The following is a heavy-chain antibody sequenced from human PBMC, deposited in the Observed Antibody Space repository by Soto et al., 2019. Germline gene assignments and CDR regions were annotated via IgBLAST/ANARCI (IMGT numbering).Heavy chain of an antibody. D-gene: IGHD3-22*01. CDR3: ARGDYYDSSGYLSVDY. Sequence: SAKVSCKASGYTFTSYAMNWVRQAPGQRLEWMGGINPIYGKANYAQKFQGRVTITADESTSTAYMELSSLRSEDTAVYYCARGDYYDSSGYLSVDYWGQGTLVTVSS. J-gene: IGHJ4*02. V-gene: IGHV1-69*13. CDR1: GYTFTSYA. CDR2: INPIYGKA.